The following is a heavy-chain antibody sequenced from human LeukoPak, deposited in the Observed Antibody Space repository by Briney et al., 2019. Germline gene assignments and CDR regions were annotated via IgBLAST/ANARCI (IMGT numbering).Heavy chain of an antibody. D-gene: IGHD2-2*01. J-gene: IGHJ6*03. Sequence: PGGSLRLSCAASGFTFSSYAMSWVRQAPGKGLEWVSAISGSGGSTYYADSVKGRFTISRDNAKNSLYLQMNSLRAEDTAVYYCARDRFLGDVVVVEPVHYMDVWGKGTTVTVSS. CDR2: ISGSGGST. CDR1: GFTFSSYA. CDR3: ARDRFLGDVVVVEPVHYMDV. V-gene: IGHV3-23*01.